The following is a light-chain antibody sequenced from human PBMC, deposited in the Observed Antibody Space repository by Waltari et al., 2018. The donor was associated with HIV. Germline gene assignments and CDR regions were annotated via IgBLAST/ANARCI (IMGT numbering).Light chain of an antibody. CDR2: GAS. Sequence: EIVMTQSPATLSVSPGERATLSCRASQSISSNSAWYQQKPGQAPRILLYGASTRATGMPARFSGSGSGTEFTLTISSLQSEDFAVYYCQQYNNSPPWTFGQGTKVEIK. V-gene: IGKV3-15*01. CDR3: QQYNNSPPWT. J-gene: IGKJ1*01. CDR1: QSISSN.